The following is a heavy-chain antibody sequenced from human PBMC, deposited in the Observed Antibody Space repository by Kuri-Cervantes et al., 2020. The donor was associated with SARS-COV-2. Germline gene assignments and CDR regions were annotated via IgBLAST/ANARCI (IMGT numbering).Heavy chain of an antibody. CDR1: GFTFSSYA. CDR2: IKQDGSEK. Sequence: GGSLRLSCAASGFTFSSYAMHWVRQAPGKGLEWVANIKQDGSEKYYVDSVKGRFTISRDNAKNSLYLQMNSLRAEDTAVYYCASWSGYFYNWFDPWGQGTLVTVSS. D-gene: IGHD3-3*01. J-gene: IGHJ5*02. V-gene: IGHV3-7*01. CDR3: ASWSGYFYNWFDP.